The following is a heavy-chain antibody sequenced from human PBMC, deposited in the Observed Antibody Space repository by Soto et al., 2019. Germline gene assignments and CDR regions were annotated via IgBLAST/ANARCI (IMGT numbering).Heavy chain of an antibody. CDR3: AKQETEAGTVY. V-gene: IGHV3-23*01. CDR1: GFTFSMFA. Sequence: EVQLLESGGGLAQPGGSLRLSCAASGFTFSMFALSWVRQAPGKGLERVSAISGSGDRAYYAASVRGRFTISRDNSKNTVYPQTNSLTAEDTSVYYCAKQETEAGTVYWGQGSLVSVSS. J-gene: IGHJ4*02. CDR2: ISGSGDRA. D-gene: IGHD1-7*01.